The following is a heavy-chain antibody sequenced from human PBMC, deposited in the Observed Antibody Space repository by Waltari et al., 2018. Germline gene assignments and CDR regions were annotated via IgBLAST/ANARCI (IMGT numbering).Heavy chain of an antibody. Sequence: EVQLVESGGGLVQPGGSLRLSCVASGLILSTSWMDWVRPAPGKGLVWVSRINSDGSSTTYADSVKGRFTISRDNAKNTLYLHMSSLRAEDTAVYYCVRENIAAAGLESWGQGTLVTVSS. CDR1: GLILSTSW. CDR3: VRENIAAAGLES. CDR2: INSDGSST. D-gene: IGHD6-13*01. J-gene: IGHJ4*02. V-gene: IGHV3-74*01.